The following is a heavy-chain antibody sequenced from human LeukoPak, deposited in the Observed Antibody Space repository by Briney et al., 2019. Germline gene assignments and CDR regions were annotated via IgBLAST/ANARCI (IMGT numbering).Heavy chain of an antibody. CDR3: ARREGGFLEWFRFDI. CDR2: IYPGDSDT. V-gene: IGHV5-51*01. Sequence: GESLKISCKGSGYSFTSYWSGWVRQMPGKGLEWMGIIYPGDSDTRYSPSFQGQVTISADNSISTAYLQWSSLKASDTAMYYCARREGGFLEWFRFDIWGQGTMVTVSS. J-gene: IGHJ3*02. D-gene: IGHD3-3*01. CDR1: GYSFTSYW.